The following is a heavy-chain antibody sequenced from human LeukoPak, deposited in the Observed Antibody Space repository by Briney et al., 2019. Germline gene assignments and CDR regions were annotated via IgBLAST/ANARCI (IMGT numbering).Heavy chain of an antibody. J-gene: IGHJ3*02. D-gene: IGHD6-13*01. CDR3: ARVWYSSSPVDAFDI. CDR1: GFTFSSYA. V-gene: IGHV3-23*01. Sequence: GGSLRLSCAASGFTFSSYAMSWVRQAPGKGLERVSAISDSGDGTYYADSVKGRFTISRDNSKSTLYLQMNSLRAEDTAVYYCARVWYSSSPVDAFDIWGRGTMVTVSS. CDR2: ISDSGDGT.